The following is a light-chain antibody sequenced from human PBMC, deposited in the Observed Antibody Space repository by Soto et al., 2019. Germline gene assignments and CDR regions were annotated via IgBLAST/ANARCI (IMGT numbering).Light chain of an antibody. V-gene: IGLV2-14*03. CDR1: SSDVGGYDF. J-gene: IGLJ2*01. Sequence: QSALTQPASVSGSPGQSITISCTGTSSDVGGYDFVSWYQQHPGKAPKLMIYDVSNRPSGVSNRFSGSKSGNTASLTISGLQAEDEADYYCSSYTSGITFVVFCGGTKLTVL. CDR2: DVS. CDR3: SSYTSGITFVV.